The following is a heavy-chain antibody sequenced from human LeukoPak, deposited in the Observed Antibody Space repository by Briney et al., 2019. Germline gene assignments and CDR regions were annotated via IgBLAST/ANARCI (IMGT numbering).Heavy chain of an antibody. CDR3: ARFSTYPSY. Sequence: ASVKVSFKASGCSFTTYYIHWVRRAPGQGGEWMGKINPSGGSTNYSQKFQGRVIITRDTSTSTVYMELSSLRSEDTAFYYCARFSTYPSYWGQGTLVTVSS. V-gene: IGHV1-46*01. D-gene: IGHD3-3*02. CDR1: GCSFTTYY. J-gene: IGHJ4*02. CDR2: INPSGGST.